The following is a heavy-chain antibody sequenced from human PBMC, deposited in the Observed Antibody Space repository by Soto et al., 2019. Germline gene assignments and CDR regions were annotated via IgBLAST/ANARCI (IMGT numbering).Heavy chain of an antibody. CDR1: GGTFSSYA. CDR2: IIPIFGTA. D-gene: IGHD4-17*01. CDR3: ARDQPTTVVTSYYYYGMDV. V-gene: IGHV1-69*13. Sequence: GASVKVSCKASGGTFSSYAISWVRQAPGQGLEWMGGIIPIFGTANYAQKFQGRVTITADESTSTAYMELSSLRSEDTAVYYCARDQPTTVVTSYYYYGMDVWGQGTTVTVS. J-gene: IGHJ6*02.